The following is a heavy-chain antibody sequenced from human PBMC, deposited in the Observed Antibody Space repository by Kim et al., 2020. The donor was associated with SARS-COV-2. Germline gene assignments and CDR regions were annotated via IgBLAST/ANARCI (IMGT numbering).Heavy chain of an antibody. CDR2: IYSGGST. CDR3: AGEYYDILTGYLGVWC. D-gene: IGHD3-9*01. J-gene: IGHJ4*02. CDR1: GFTVSSNY. Sequence: GGSLRLSCAASGFTVSSNYMSWVRQAPGKGLEWVSVIYSGGSTYYADSVKGRFTISRDNSKNTLYLQMNSLRAEDTAVYYCAGEYYDILTGYLGVWCWGQGTLVTVSS. V-gene: IGHV3-66*01.